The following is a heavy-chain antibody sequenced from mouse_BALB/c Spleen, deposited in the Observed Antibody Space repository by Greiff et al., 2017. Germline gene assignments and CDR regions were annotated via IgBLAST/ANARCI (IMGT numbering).Heavy chain of an antibody. J-gene: IGHJ2*01. Sequence: VNVVESGPGLVAPSQSLSITGPVSGFSLSRYSVHWVRQPPGKGLEWLGMIWGGGSTDYNSALKSRLSISKDNSKSQVFLKMNSLQTDDTAMYYCARNEVGTAYFDYWGQGTTLTVSA. CDR3: ARNEVGTAYFDY. D-gene: IGHD1-1*02. V-gene: IGHV2-6-4*01. CDR1: GFSLSRYS. CDR2: IWGGGST.